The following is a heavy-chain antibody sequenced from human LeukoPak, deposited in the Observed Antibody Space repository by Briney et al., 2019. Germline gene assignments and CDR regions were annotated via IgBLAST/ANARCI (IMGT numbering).Heavy chain of an antibody. Sequence: GGSLRLSSAASGFTVSRNYMSWVRQAPGKGLEWVSVICIDGNTYYADSVRGRFTISRDNSKNTVYLQINSLRAEDTAVYYCAKGWKQLSIWGQGTLVTVSS. V-gene: IGHV3-66*01. CDR2: ICIDGNT. CDR1: GFTVSRNY. CDR3: AKGWKQLSI. J-gene: IGHJ4*02. D-gene: IGHD5-18*01.